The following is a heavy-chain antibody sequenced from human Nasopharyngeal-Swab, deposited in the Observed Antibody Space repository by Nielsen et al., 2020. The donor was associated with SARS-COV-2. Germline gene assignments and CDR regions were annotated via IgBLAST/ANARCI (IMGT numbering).Heavy chain of an antibody. Sequence: WIRQPPGKGLEWVSSISSSSYIYYADSVKGRFTISRDNAKNSLYLQMNSLRAEDTAVYYCARRRLRLSYYYYGMDVWGQGTTVTVSS. CDR3: ARRRLRLSYYYYGMDV. J-gene: IGHJ6*02. CDR2: ISSSSYI. D-gene: IGHD4-17*01. V-gene: IGHV3-69-1*01.